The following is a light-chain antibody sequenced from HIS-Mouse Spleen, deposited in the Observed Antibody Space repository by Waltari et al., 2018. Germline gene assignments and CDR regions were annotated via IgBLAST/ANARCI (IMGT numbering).Light chain of an antibody. Sequence: QSALTQPASVSGSPGQSLTISCTGPSSDVGSYNLVSWYQQHPGKAPKRMIYEGSKRPSGVSNRFSGSKSGNTASLTISGLQAEDEADYYCCSYAGSSTWVFGGGTKLTVL. CDR2: EGS. CDR1: SSDVGSYNL. V-gene: IGLV2-23*01. CDR3: CSYAGSSTWV. J-gene: IGLJ3*02.